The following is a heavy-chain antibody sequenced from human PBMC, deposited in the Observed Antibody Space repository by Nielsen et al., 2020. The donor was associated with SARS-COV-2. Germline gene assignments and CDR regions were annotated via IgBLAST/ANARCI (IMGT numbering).Heavy chain of an antibody. D-gene: IGHD4-23*01. CDR2: IYYSGST. J-gene: IGHJ5*02. CDR1: GGSISSGGYY. Sequence: SETLSLTCTVSGGSISSGGYYWSWIRQHPGKGLEWIGYIYYSGSTYYNPSLKSRVTISVDTSKNQFSLKLSSVTAADTAVYYCARVFPTVVTRRGCWFDPWGQGTLVTVSS. V-gene: IGHV4-31*03. CDR3: ARVFPTVVTRRGCWFDP.